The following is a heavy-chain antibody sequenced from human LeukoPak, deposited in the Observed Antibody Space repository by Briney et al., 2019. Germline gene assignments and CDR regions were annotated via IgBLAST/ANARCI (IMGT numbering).Heavy chain of an antibody. CDR2: ITGTGGST. D-gene: IGHD2-15*01. CDR1: GFTFNNFA. CDR3: AKGRCSGGTCYSRGLDY. J-gene: IGHJ4*02. V-gene: IGHV3-23*01. Sequence: EGSLRLSCAGTGFTFNNFAIIWVRQAPGKDLECVSGITGTGGSTYYADSVKGRFTVSRDNSKNTVYLQMNSLKVEDTAVYFCAKGRCSGGTCYSRGLDYWGQGTLVTVSS.